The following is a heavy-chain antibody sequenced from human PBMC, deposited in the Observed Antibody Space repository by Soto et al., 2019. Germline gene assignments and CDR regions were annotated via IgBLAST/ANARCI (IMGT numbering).Heavy chain of an antibody. D-gene: IGHD6-13*01. Sequence: SVKVSCKASGGTFSSYAISWVRQAPGQGLEWMGGIIPIFGTANYAQKFQGRVTITADESTSTAYMELSSLRSEDTAVYYCATVGEGSSFQIWFDPWGQGTLVTVSS. J-gene: IGHJ5*02. CDR2: IIPIFGTA. CDR3: ATVGEGSSFQIWFDP. CDR1: GGTFSSYA. V-gene: IGHV1-69*13.